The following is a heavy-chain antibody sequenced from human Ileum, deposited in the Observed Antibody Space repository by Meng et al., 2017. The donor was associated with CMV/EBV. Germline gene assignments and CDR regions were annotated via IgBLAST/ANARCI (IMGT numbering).Heavy chain of an antibody. CDR3: TRDGTAETNERGYGY. J-gene: IGHJ4*02. CDR2: IDPNSGAT. D-gene: IGHD2-8*01. CDR1: GYSFTTYF. Sequence: QVQLGLSGSEVKNSGASVKVSCKTSGYSFTTYFTHWVRQAPGQGPEWVGWIDPNSGATNYEQKFQGRVTLTRDTSITTTFMDLNRLTSDDTAIYYCTRDGTAETNERGYGYWGQGTLVTVSS. V-gene: IGHV1-2*02.